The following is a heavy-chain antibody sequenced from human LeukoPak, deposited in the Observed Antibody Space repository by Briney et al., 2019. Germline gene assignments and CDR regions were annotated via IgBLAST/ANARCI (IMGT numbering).Heavy chain of an antibody. V-gene: IGHV1-69*02. CDR2: IIPILGIA. Sequence: EASVKVSCKASGGTFSSYTISWVRQAPGQGLEWMGRIIPILGIANYAQKFQGRVTITADKSTSTAYMELSSLRSEDTAEYYCARAPYSGSYFSTDYFDYWGQGTLVTVSS. CDR3: ARAPYSGSYFSTDYFDY. CDR1: GGTFSSYT. J-gene: IGHJ4*02. D-gene: IGHD1-26*01.